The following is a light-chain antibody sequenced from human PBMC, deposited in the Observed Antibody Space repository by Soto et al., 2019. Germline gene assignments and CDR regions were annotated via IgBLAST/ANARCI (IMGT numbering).Light chain of an antibody. CDR2: DAS. V-gene: IGKV3-15*01. CDR3: QQYNIWPFT. J-gene: IGKJ3*01. Sequence: EIVMTQSPATLSVFPGERATLSCRASQSISSTLAWYQQKPGQTPRLLIYDASTRATGIPARFSGSGSGTELTLTISSLQSEDSAVYFCQQYNIWPFTFGPGTKVDMK. CDR1: QSISST.